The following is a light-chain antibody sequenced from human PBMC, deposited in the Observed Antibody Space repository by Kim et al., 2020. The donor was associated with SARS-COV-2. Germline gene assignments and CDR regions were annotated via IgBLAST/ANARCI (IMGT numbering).Light chain of an antibody. CDR2: DVS. CDR3: CSYAGSYV. V-gene: IGLV2-11*01. J-gene: IGLJ1*01. Sequence: PGESATTSCTGTSSNVGDYNDVSWYQQQPGKAPKLMIYDVSKRPSGVPDRFSGSKSGNTASLTISGLQAEDEADYYCCSYAGSYVFGTGTKVTVL. CDR1: SSNVGDYND.